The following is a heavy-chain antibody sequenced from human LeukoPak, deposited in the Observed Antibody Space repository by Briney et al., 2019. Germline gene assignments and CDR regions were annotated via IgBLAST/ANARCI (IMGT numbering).Heavy chain of an antibody. CDR2: IYPGDSDT. D-gene: IGHD3-10*01. J-gene: IGHJ5*02. Sequence: GESLKISCKGSGYSFTSYWIGWVRQVPGKGLEWMGIIYPGDSDTRYSPSFQGQVTISADKSISTAYLQWSSLKVSDTAMYYCARLGSDYYYAPNWFDPWGQGTLVTVSS. V-gene: IGHV5-51*01. CDR3: ARLGSDYYYAPNWFDP. CDR1: GYSFTSYW.